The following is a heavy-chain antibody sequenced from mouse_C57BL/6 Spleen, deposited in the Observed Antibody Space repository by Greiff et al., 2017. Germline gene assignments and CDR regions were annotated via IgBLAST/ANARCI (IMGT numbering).Heavy chain of an antibody. V-gene: IGHV1-82*01. CDR3: ARTVVATFRYFDV. CDR1: GYAFSSSW. J-gene: IGHJ1*03. Sequence: QVQLKESGPELVKPGASVKISCKASGYAFSSSWMNWVKQRPGKGLEWIGRIYPGDGDTNYNGKFKGKATLTADKSSSTAYMQLSSLTSEDSAVYFCARTVVATFRYFDVWGTGTTVTVSS. D-gene: IGHD1-1*01. CDR2: IYPGDGDT.